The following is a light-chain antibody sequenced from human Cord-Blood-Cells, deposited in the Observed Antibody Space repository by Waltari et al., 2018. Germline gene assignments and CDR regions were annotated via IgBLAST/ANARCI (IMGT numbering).Light chain of an antibody. CDR3: QQYGSSPPWT. J-gene: IGKJ1*01. CDR1: QRVSSSY. CDR2: GAS. V-gene: IGKV3-20*01. Sequence: ESVSSQSPGTLSLSPGERATLSCRASQRVSSSYLAWYQQKPGQAPRPLIYGASSRATGIPDRFSGSGSGTDFTLTISRLEPEDFAVYYCQQYGSSPPWTFGQGTKVEIK.